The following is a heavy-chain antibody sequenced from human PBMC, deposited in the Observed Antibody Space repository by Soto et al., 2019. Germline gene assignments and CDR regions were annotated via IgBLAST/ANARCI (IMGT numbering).Heavy chain of an antibody. Sequence: EVQLLESGGGLVQPGGSLRLSCAASGFTFSSYAMSWVRQAPGKGLEWVSAISGSGGSTYYADSVKGRFTISRDNSKNPLYLQMNSLRAEDQAVYYCAKGSYDFWSGDSDAFDIWGKGTMVTVSS. J-gene: IGHJ3*02. CDR1: GFTFSSYA. V-gene: IGHV3-23*01. CDR2: ISGSGGST. D-gene: IGHD3-3*01. CDR3: AKGSYDFWSGDSDAFDI.